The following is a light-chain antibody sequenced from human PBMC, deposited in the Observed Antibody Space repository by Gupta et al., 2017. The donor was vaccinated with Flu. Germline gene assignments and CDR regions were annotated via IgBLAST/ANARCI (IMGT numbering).Light chain of an antibody. CDR1: NIRSMR. J-gene: IGLJ3*02. CDR3: QVWDISSGV. V-gene: IGLV3-21*02. Sequence: SYVLTQPPSVSVAPGQTARITRGGNNIRSMRVHWYQQRPGQAPVLVFYDDTDRPSGIPERFSDSNSGNSATLTISRVEAGDEADYYCQVWDISSGVFGGGTKLTVL. CDR2: DDT.